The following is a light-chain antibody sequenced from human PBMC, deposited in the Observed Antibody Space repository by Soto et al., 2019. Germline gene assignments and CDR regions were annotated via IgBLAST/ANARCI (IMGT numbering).Light chain of an antibody. CDR2: DVS. J-gene: IGLJ1*01. CDR1: GSDVGAYNY. Sequence: SALTQPASLCGSPGQSITISCSGTGSDVGAYNYVSWYQQHPAKAPKLMIYDVSNRPSGVSDRFSGSKSGNTASLTISGLQAEDEADYYCYSYTSSSTYVFGSGTKVTVL. CDR3: YSYTSSSTYV. V-gene: IGLV2-14*01.